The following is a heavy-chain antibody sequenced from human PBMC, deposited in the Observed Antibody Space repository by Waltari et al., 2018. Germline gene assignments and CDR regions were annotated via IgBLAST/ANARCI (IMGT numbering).Heavy chain of an antibody. CDR2: IKEDVGRK. J-gene: IGHJ4*02. D-gene: IGHD2-15*01. Sequence: EVQLVESGGGLVQPGGSLRLSCAASGFTLSHYWMGWVRQAPGKGLEWVAGIKEDVGRKDYVDSRKGRFTISRDNAKSTLYLQMNSLRAEDTAVFYCVRNRGWQQFDFWGQGTLVTVSS. CDR1: GFTLSHYW. V-gene: IGHV3-7*01. CDR3: VRNRGWQQFDF.